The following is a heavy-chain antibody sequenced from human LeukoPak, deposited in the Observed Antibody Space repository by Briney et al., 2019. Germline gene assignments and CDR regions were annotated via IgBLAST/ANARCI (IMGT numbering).Heavy chain of an antibody. V-gene: IGHV5-51*01. CDR1: GHSFTSYW. CDR3: ARHDSGYDILTGYTQFDY. J-gene: IGHJ4*02. Sequence: GASLKISCKGSGHSFTSYWIGWVRQMPGKGLEWMGIIYPGDSDTRYSPSFQGQVTISADKSISTAYLQWSSLKASDTAMYYCARHDSGYDILTGYTQFDYWGQGTLVTVSS. CDR2: IYPGDSDT. D-gene: IGHD3-9*01.